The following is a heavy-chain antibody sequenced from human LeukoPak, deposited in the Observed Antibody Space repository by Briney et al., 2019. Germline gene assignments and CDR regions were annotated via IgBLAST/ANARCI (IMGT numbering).Heavy chain of an antibody. D-gene: IGHD3-22*01. V-gene: IGHV1-69*05. J-gene: IGHJ4*02. CDR1: GGTFSSYA. CDR2: IIPIFGTA. CDR3: ASNNYYGSSGYYWGILNDY. Sequence: SVKVSCKASGGTFSSYAISWVRQAPGQGLEWMGGIIPIFGTANYAQKFQGRVTITTDESTSTAYMELSSLRSEDTAVYYCASNNYYGSSGYYWGILNDYWGQGTLVTVSS.